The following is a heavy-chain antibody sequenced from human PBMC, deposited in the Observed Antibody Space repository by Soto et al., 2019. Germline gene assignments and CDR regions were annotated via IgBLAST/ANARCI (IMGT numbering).Heavy chain of an antibody. CDR3: AKEGPNRYYDFWSGYYTAYYGMDV. V-gene: IGHV3-30*04. CDR1: GFTFSSYA. J-gene: IGHJ6*02. Sequence: QVQLVESGGGVVQPGRSLRLSCAASGFTFSSYAMHWVRQAPGKGLEWVAVISYDGGNKYYADSVKGRFTISRDNSKNTLYLQMNSLRAEDTAVYYCAKEGPNRYYDFWSGYYTAYYGMDVWGQGTTVTVSS. D-gene: IGHD3-3*01. CDR2: ISYDGGNK.